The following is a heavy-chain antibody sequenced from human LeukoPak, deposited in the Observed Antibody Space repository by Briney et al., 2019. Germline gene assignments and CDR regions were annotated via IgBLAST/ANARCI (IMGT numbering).Heavy chain of an antibody. J-gene: IGHJ6*02. D-gene: IGHD1-14*01. Sequence: GGSLRLSCAASGFTFNNYQMYWVRQAPGKGLVWVSHTHSDGTRIAYADSVKGRFTISRDNAKNTLYLQMNSLRAEDTAVYYCAGRKAGYGMDVWGQGTTVTVSS. CDR2: THSDGTRI. V-gene: IGHV3-74*01. CDR3: AGRKAGYGMDV. CDR1: GFTFNNYQ.